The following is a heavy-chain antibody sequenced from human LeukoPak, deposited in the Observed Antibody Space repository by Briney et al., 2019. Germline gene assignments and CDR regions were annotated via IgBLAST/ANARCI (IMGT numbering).Heavy chain of an antibody. CDR1: GFPLIAFA. Sequence: GGSLRLSCAASGFPLIAFAMSWVRRTRGKGRGWVSGISGSGDNTLYADSVKGRFTISRDNSKNTLYLEMNSLRAEDTAIYYCAKMKGHPLPKYYMDVWGQGTTVTVSS. J-gene: IGHJ6*01. V-gene: IGHV3-23*01. CDR2: ISGSGDNT. CDR3: AKMKGHPLPKYYMDV. D-gene: IGHD1-26*01.